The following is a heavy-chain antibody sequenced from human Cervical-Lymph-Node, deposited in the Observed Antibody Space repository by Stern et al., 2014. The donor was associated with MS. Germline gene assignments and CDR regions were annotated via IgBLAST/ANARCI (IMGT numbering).Heavy chain of an antibody. V-gene: IGHV1-69*01. CDR1: GGTFSKFP. J-gene: IGHJ5*02. D-gene: IGHD6-13*01. CDR2: IFPVFGTP. Sequence: VQLVESGAEATKPGSSVKVSCKASGGTFSKFPSSLVRQAPGQGLEGMGGIFPVFGTPTYAQEFRGRVTITADVSTSTVYMELSSLRSDDTAVYYCALSSETSDRWYSLGYDLWGQGTLVTVSS. CDR3: ALSSETSDRWYSLGYDL.